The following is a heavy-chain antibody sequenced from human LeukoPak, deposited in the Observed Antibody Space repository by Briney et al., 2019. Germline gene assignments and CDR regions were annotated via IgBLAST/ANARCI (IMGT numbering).Heavy chain of an antibody. CDR3: AKDSGSYSNYYYYMDV. CDR2: IRYDGGNK. J-gene: IGHJ6*03. V-gene: IGHV3-30*02. Sequence: GGSLRLSCAASGFTFSTHAMHWVRQAPGLGLEWVAFIRYDGGNKYYADSVKGRFTISRDNSKNTVYLQMNSLRAEDTAVYYCAKDSGSYSNYYYYMDVWGKGTTVTVSS. D-gene: IGHD1-26*01. CDR1: GFTFSTHA.